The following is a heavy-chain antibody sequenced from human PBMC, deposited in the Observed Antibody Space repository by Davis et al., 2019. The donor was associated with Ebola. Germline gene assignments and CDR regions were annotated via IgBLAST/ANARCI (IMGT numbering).Heavy chain of an antibody. Sequence: GESLKISCAASGFTVSSNYMSWVRQAPGKGLEWVSVIYSGGSTYYADSVKGRFTISRDNSKNTLYLQMNSLKTEDTAVYYCSSGRYSYGLVYYYYGMDVWGKGTTVTVSS. V-gene: IGHV3-53*01. CDR1: GFTVSSNY. CDR2: IYSGGST. J-gene: IGHJ6*04. D-gene: IGHD5-18*01. CDR3: SSGRYSYGLVYYYYGMDV.